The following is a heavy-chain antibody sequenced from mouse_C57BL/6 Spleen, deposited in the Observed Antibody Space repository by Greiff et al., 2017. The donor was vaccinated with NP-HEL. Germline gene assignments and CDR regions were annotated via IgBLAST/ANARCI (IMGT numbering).Heavy chain of an antibody. CDR3: ARSSGSYAMDY. Sequence: VQLQQSGAELVKPGASVKLSCTASGFNIKDYYMHWVKQRTEQGLEWIGRIDPEDGETKYAPKFQGKATMTADTSSNTAYLQLSSLTSEDTAVYYCARSSGSYAMDYWGQGTSVTVSS. D-gene: IGHD3-1*01. CDR1: GFNIKDYY. V-gene: IGHV14-2*01. J-gene: IGHJ4*01. CDR2: IDPEDGET.